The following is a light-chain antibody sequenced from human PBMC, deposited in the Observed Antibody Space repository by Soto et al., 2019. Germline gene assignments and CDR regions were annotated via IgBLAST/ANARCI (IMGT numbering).Light chain of an antibody. V-gene: IGKV3-20*01. J-gene: IGKJ1*01. CDR1: QSVSSSN. Sequence: PGERATLSCRASQSVSSSNLAWYQQKPGQAPRLLIYGASSRATGIPDRFSGSGSGTDFTLTISRLEPEDFAVYYCQQYDTSPWTFGQGTKVDI. CDR3: QQYDTSPWT. CDR2: GAS.